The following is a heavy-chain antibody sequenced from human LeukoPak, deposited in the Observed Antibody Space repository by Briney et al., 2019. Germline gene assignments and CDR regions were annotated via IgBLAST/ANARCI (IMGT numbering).Heavy chain of an antibody. J-gene: IGHJ4*02. CDR1: GFTFSSYS. CDR3: ARARFSGSYSFDY. V-gene: IGHV3-21*01. D-gene: IGHD1-26*01. Sequence: GGSLRLSCAASGFTFSSYSMNWVRQAPGKGLEWVSSISSSSSYIYYADSVKGRFTISRDNAKNSLYLQMNSLRAEDTAVYYCARARFSGSYSFDYWGQGTLVTVSS. CDR2: ISSSSSYI.